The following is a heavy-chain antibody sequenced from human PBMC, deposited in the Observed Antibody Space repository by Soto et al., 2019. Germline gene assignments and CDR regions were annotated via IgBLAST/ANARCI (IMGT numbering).Heavy chain of an antibody. CDR2: TYYMSKWSH. CDR1: GDSVSRSTVA. V-gene: IGHV6-1*01. J-gene: IGHJ1*01. D-gene: IGHD3-16*01. CDR3: AREYNYAFTF. Sequence: QVQLQQSGPGLVEPSQTLSLTCAVSGDSVSRSTVAWHWIRQSPSRGLEWLGKTYYMSKWSHDYAVSVRSRITINPDTSKNHFSLQLDSVTSEDTAVYYCAREYNYAFTFWGQGTLVTVSS.